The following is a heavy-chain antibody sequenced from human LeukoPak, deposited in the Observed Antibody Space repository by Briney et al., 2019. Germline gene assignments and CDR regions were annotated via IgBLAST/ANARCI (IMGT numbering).Heavy chain of an antibody. V-gene: IGHV3-21*01. Sequence: GGSLRLSCAASGFTFSSYSMNWVRQAPGKGLEWVSSISSSSSYVYYADSVKGRFTISRDNAKNSLYLQMNSLRAEDTAVYYCAREAVVVITSPHDAFDIWGQGTMVTVSS. CDR3: AREAVVVITSPHDAFDI. D-gene: IGHD3-22*01. CDR1: GFTFSSYS. CDR2: ISSSSSYV. J-gene: IGHJ3*02.